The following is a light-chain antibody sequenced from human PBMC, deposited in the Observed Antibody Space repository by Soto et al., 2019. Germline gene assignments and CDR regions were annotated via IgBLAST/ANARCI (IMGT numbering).Light chain of an antibody. J-gene: IGLJ1*01. CDR2: EVT. Sequence: SVLTQPASVSGSPGQSITISCTGASSHVGGYNYVSWYQQHPGKAPKLMLSEVTYRPSGVSHRFSGSKSGNTASLTISGLQAEDEADYYCSSYTSSSTLGFGTGTKLTVL. V-gene: IGLV2-14*01. CDR1: SSHVGGYNY. CDR3: SSYTSSSTLG.